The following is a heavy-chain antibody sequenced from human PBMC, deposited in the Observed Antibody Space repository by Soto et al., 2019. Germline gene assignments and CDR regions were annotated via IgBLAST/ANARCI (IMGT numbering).Heavy chain of an antibody. CDR2: IYYSGST. Sequence: ASETLSLTCTFSGGSIRSGGYYWSWIRQHPGKGLEWIGYIYYSGSTYYNPSLKSRVTISVDTSKNQFSLKLSSVTAADTAVYYCARVGPLSSGYYALFDYWGQRTLVTVSS. CDR1: GGSIRSGGYY. V-gene: IGHV4-31*03. D-gene: IGHD3-3*01. J-gene: IGHJ4*02. CDR3: ARVGPLSSGYYALFDY.